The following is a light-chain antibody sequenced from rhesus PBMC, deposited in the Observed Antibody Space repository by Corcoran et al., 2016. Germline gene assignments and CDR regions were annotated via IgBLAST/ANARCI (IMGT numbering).Light chain of an antibody. V-gene: IGKV1-25*02. J-gene: IGKJ1*01. CDR2: SAT. CDR1: QGFRSY. Sequence: DIQMTQSPSSVSASVGDRVTITCRASQGFRSYLAWYQQKPGKVPKLLIYSATTLQSGVPSRFSGSGSGKEFTLTISSLQSEDFASYYCQQYNSLPWTFGQGTEVE. CDR3: QQYNSLPWT.